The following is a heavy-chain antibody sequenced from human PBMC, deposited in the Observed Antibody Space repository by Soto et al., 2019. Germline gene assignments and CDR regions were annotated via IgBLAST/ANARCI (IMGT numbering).Heavy chain of an antibody. J-gene: IGHJ4*02. CDR2: IYWDDDK. CDR1: GFSLSTSGVG. D-gene: IGHD6-13*01. Sequence: QITLKESGPPLVKPTQTLTLTCTFSGFSLSTSGVGVGWIRQPPGKALEWLALIYWDDDKRYSPSLKSRLTITKDTSKNQVVLTMTNMDPVDTATYYCAHLEKDSSSWGLYYFDYWGQGTLVTVSS. V-gene: IGHV2-5*02. CDR3: AHLEKDSSSWGLYYFDY.